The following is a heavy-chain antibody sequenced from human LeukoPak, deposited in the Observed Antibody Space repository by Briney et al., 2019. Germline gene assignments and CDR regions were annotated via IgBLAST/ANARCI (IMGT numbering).Heavy chain of an antibody. Sequence: ASVKVSCKASGGTFSSYAISWGRQAPGQGLEWMGGIIPIFGTANYAQKFQGRVTITADESTSTAYMELSSLRSEDTAVYYCARDVGSSGYYRAFDIWGQGTMVTVSS. CDR1: GGTFSSYA. V-gene: IGHV1-69*13. CDR2: IIPIFGTA. D-gene: IGHD3-22*01. J-gene: IGHJ3*02. CDR3: ARDVGSSGYYRAFDI.